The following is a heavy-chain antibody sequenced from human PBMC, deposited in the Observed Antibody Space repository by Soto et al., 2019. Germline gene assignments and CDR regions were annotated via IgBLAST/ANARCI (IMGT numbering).Heavy chain of an antibody. CDR1: GGSLSSYY. CDR3: AREGYNFGPFDY. D-gene: IGHD5-18*01. V-gene: IGHV4-59*01. Sequence: SLILPLTWTVAGGSLSSYYGSWIRRPPGMGLEWIASISYSGTTNYNSSLKSRVTISIDTSKNQFSLKLNSVTAADTAVYYCAREGYNFGPFDYWGQGALVTVSS. CDR2: ISYSGTT. J-gene: IGHJ4*02.